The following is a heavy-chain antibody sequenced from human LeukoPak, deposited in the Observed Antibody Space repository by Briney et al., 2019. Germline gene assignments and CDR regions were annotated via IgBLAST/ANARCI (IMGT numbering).Heavy chain of an antibody. J-gene: IGHJ6*02. CDR2: ISYAGTNN. V-gene: IGHV3-30*18. Sequence: XXVXQXXXXXXXXXAXISYAGTNNSSSDSFKRRFPISRDNSTNTLYLQMNSLRAEDTAVYYCAKPLLQYQLLYGMDVWGQGTTVTVSS. D-gene: IGHD2-2*01. CDR3: AKPLLQYQLLYGMDV.